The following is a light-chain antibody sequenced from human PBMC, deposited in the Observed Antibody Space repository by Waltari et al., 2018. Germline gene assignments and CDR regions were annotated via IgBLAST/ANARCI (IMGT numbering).Light chain of an antibody. CDR1: QSVRSN. V-gene: IGKV3-15*01. J-gene: IGKJ1*01. Sequence: EIVMTQSPATLSVSPGERATLSCRASQSVRSNLAWYQQKPDQPPRLLISAASARATGIPTSFSGSGSGTDFTLTISSLQSEDSAVYYCQQYNNGPGTFGQGTKVEIK. CDR2: AAS. CDR3: QQYNNGPGT.